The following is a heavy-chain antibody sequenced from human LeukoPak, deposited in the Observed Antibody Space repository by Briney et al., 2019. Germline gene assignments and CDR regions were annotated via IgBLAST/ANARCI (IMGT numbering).Heavy chain of an antibody. V-gene: IGHV5-51*01. CDR3: AIANDLLNHDAFDI. CDR1: GCIFTSYW. CDR2: IYPGDSDT. Sequence: GESLQISCKGSGCIFTSYWIGGGRQLPGKGLEWMGIIYPGDSDTRYSPSFQGQVTISADKSISPAYLQWSSLKASHTAMYYCAIANDLLNHDAFDICGQGTMVTVSS. D-gene: IGHD1-14*01. J-gene: IGHJ3*02.